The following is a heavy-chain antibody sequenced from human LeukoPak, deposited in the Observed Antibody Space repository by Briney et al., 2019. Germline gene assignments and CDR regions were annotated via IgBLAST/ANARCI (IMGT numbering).Heavy chain of an antibody. CDR2: MNPNSGNT. CDR1: GYTFTSYD. D-gene: IGHD3-22*01. V-gene: IGHV1-8*01. CDR3: ARGSVYYDSSGDSHYGMDV. J-gene: IGHJ6*02. Sequence: EASVKVSCKASGYTFTSYDMNWVRQATGQGLEWMGWMNPNSGNTDYAQKFQGRVTITRNTSISTAYMELSSLRSEDTAVYYCARGSVYYDSSGDSHYGMDVWGQGTTVTVSS.